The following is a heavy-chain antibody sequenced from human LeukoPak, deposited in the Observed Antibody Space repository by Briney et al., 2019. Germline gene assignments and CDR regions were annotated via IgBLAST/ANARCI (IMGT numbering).Heavy chain of an antibody. Sequence: PGGSLRLSCAASGFTFNSYAMTWVRQAPEKGLEWVSSIIDSGISTYYEDSVKGRFSISRDNSKNTTYLQMNSLRAEDTAVYYCAKGSRGSYDYWGQGTLVTVPS. J-gene: IGHJ4*02. CDR1: GFTFNSYA. CDR3: AKGSRGSYDY. D-gene: IGHD1-26*01. CDR2: IIDSGIST. V-gene: IGHV3-23*01.